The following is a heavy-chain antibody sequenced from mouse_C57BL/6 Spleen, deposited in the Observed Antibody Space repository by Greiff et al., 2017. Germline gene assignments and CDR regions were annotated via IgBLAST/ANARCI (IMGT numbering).Heavy chain of an antibody. CDR2: IYPGSGNT. CDR1: GYTFPDYY. CDR3: ARGDDALYSMDY. J-gene: IGHJ4*01. V-gene: IGHV1-76*01. D-gene: IGHD2-12*01. Sequence: VQLQQSGAELVRPGASVKLSCKASGYTFPDYYINWVKQRPGQGLEWIARIYPGSGNTYYNEKFKGKATLTAEKSSSTAYMQLSSMTSEDSAVYFCARGDDALYSMDYWGQGTTVTVSS.